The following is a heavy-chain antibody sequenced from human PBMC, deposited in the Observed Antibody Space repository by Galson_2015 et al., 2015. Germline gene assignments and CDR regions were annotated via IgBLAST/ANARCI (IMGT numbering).Heavy chain of an antibody. Sequence: SLRLSCAASGFTFSSYWMHWVRQAPGKGLVWVSRINGDGSSTSYADSVKGRFTISRDNAKSTLYLQMNSLRAEDTAVYYCARDSSPIYWGQGTLATVSS. CDR3: ARDSSPIY. CDR1: GFTFSSYW. D-gene: IGHD6-13*01. J-gene: IGHJ4*02. V-gene: IGHV3-74*01. CDR2: INGDGSST.